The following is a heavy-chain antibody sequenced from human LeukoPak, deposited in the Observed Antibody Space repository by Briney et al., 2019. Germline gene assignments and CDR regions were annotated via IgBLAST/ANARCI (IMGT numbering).Heavy chain of an antibody. CDR2: INHSGST. CDR1: GGSISSYY. Sequence: PSETLSLTCTVSGGSISSYYWSWIRQPPGKGLEWIGEINHSGSTNYNPSLKSRVTISVDTSKNQFALKLTSVTAADTAVYYCARGLYSSSWYNWGQGTLVTVSS. CDR3: ARGLYSSSWYN. J-gene: IGHJ4*02. V-gene: IGHV4-34*01. D-gene: IGHD6-13*01.